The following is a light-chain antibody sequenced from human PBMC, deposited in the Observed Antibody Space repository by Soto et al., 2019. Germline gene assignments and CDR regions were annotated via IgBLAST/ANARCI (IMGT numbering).Light chain of an antibody. CDR1: SSDIGSYNR. J-gene: IGLJ1*01. CDR3: SSFTTSDTYV. Sequence: QSALTQPPPVSGSPGQSVTISCTGTSSDIGSYNRVSWYQQPPGAAPKLMICEVNNRPSGVPERFSGSKSGNTASLTIFGLQAEDEADYYCSSFTTSDTYVFGTGTKVTVL. CDR2: EVN. V-gene: IGLV2-18*02.